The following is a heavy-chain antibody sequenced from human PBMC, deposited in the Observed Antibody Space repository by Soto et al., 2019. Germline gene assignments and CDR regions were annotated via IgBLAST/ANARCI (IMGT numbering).Heavy chain of an antibody. CDR2: IYYSRST. Sequence: SETQCVTSTVADGYIRSYGWSWIRQHPGKELQYIGYIYYSRSTNYNPSLKSRVTISDDTSTNQFSLTLSSVTAADTAVYYCARGWWEREGYVMDVWGQGTTVTVSS. V-gene: IGHV4-59*08. J-gene: IGHJ6*02. CDR1: DGYIRSYG. CDR3: ARGWWEREGYVMDV. D-gene: IGHD1-26*01.